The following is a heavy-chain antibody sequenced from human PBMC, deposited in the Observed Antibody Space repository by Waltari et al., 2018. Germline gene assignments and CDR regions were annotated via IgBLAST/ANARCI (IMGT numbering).Heavy chain of an antibody. Sequence: QVQLVQSGAEVKKPGASLKVSCKASGYTFTSYAMHWVRQAPGQRLEWMGWINAGNGNTKYSQKFQGRVTITRDTSASTAYMELSSLRSEDTAVYYCAREQQLAYYYYGMDVWGQGTTVTVSS. D-gene: IGHD6-13*01. CDR3: AREQQLAYYYYGMDV. CDR2: INAGNGNT. V-gene: IGHV1-3*01. J-gene: IGHJ6*02. CDR1: GYTFTSYA.